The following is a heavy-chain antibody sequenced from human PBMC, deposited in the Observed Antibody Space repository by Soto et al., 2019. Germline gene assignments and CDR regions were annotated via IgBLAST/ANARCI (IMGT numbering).Heavy chain of an antibody. V-gene: IGHV4-61*01. J-gene: IGHJ6*02. CDR3: ARDCTSCYGYYYYGMDV. D-gene: IGHD2-2*01. CDR1: GGSVSSGSYY. CDR2: IYYSGST. Sequence: QVQLQESGPGLVKPSETLSLTCTVSGGSVSSGSYYWSWIRQPPGKGLEWIGYIYYSGSTNYNPSLKSRVTISVDTSKHQFSLKLSSVTAADTAVYYCARDCTSCYGYYYYGMDVWGQGTTVTVSS.